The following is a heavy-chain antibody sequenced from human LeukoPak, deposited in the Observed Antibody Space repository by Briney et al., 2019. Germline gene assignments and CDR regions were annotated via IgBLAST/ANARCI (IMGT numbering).Heavy chain of an antibody. V-gene: IGHV3-23*01. J-gene: IGHJ4*02. CDR3: AKVTGGRGGRTYYFDY. Sequence: SCASSVFPLSSYPISLFPQSPGKDLHWVSAISASGGSTYYAYSVKGRFTISRHNSKNTLYLQMISLRAEDTAVYYSAKVTGGRGGRTYYFDYWGQGSPVTVSS. CDR1: VFPLSSYP. D-gene: IGHD2-8*02. CDR2: ISASGGST.